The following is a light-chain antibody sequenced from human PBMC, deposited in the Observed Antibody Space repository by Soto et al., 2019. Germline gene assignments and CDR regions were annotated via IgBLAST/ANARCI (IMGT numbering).Light chain of an antibody. V-gene: IGKV3-20*01. CDR1: QSVSSIS. CDR2: GAS. CDR3: QQHGSSPPVT. Sequence: EIVLTQTPGTLSLSPGKRATLSCRASQSVSSISLAWYQQKPGQAPRLLIYGASGRATGIPDRFSGSGSGTDFTLTISRLEPEDFAVYYCQQHGSSPPVTFGQGTRLEIK. J-gene: IGKJ5*01.